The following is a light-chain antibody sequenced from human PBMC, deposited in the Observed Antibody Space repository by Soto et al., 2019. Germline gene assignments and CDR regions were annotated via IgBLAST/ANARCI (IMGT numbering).Light chain of an antibody. CDR3: PQRNDQPLT. J-gene: IGKJ4*01. CDR2: DSS. CDR1: QSVGSS. Sequence: EIVLTQSPATLSLSPGERAILSCRASQSVGSSLAWYQQKPGQAPRLLINDSSNRATGIPARFSGSGSGTDFTLTIRSLETEDFTVYYSPQRNDQPLTSGRGTQVEIK. V-gene: IGKV3-11*01.